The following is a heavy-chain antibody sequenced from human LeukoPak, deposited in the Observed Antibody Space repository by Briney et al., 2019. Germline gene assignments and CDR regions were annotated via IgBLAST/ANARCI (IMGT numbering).Heavy chain of an antibody. CDR3: ASLSDCRGGSCSEDDY. CDR1: GGSISSNY. Sequence: SETLSLTCTVSGGSISSNYWSWIRQPPGKGLEWIGYIYYSGSTNYNPPLKSRVTISVDTSKNQFALKLSSVTAADTAVYYCASLSDCRGGSCSEDDYWGQGTLVTVSS. CDR2: IYYSGST. D-gene: IGHD2-15*01. J-gene: IGHJ4*02. V-gene: IGHV4-59*01.